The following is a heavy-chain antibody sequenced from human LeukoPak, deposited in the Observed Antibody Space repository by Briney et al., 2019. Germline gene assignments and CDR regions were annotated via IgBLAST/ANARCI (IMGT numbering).Heavy chain of an antibody. V-gene: IGHV4-39*01. CDR3: ARGGTVGIVATCVD. CDR1: GGSISSTTYY. CDR2: IYYSGGT. Sequence: SETLSLTCTVSGGSISSTTYYWGWIRQPPGKGLEWIGSIYYSGGTYYNPSLKSRVNMSVDTSKNQFSLQVTSVSAADTAVYYCARGGTVGIVATCVDWGQGTLVTVSS. D-gene: IGHD5-12*01. J-gene: IGHJ4*02.